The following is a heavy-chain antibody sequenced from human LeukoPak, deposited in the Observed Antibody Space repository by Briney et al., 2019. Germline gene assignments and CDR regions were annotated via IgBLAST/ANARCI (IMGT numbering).Heavy chain of an antibody. CDR2: IKQDGSEK. Sequence: GGSLRLSCAASGFTFITYWMTGFGRAPGKGWGGLANIKQDGSEKYYVDSVKGRFTISRDNAKNSLYLQMNSLRAEDTAVYYCARDRESLDYVWGSYRFFDYWGQGTLVTVSS. D-gene: IGHD3-16*02. V-gene: IGHV3-7*03. CDR1: GFTFITYW. CDR3: ARDRESLDYVWGSYRFFDY. J-gene: IGHJ4*02.